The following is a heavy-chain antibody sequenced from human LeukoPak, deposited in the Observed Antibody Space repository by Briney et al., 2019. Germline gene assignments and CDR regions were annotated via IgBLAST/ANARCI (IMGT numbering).Heavy chain of an antibody. D-gene: IGHD2-15*01. Sequence: GGSLRLSCAASGFTFSSYAMHWVRQAQGKGLEWVAVISYDGSNKYYADSVKGRFTISKDNSKNTLYLQMNSLRAEDTAVYYCAREWWQGYFDYWGQGTLVTVSS. CDR3: AREWWQGYFDY. J-gene: IGHJ4*02. CDR1: GFTFSSYA. CDR2: ISYDGSNK. V-gene: IGHV3-30-3*01.